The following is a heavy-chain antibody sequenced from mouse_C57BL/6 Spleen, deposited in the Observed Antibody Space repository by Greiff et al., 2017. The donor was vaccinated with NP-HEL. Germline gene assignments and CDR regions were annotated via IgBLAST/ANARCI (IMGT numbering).Heavy chain of an antibody. CDR3: ARDNTGNYAMDY. D-gene: IGHD1-1*01. CDR2: ISDGGSYT. V-gene: IGHV5-4*01. CDR1: GFTFSSYA. J-gene: IGHJ4*01. Sequence: DVMLVESGGGLVKPGGSLKLSCAASGFTFSSYAMSWVRQTPEKRLEWVATISDGGSYTYYPDNVKGRFTISRDNAKNNLYLQMSHLKSEDTAMYYCARDNTGNYAMDYWGQGTSVTVSS.